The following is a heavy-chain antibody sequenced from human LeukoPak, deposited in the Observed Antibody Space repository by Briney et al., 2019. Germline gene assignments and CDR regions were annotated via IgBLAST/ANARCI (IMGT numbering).Heavy chain of an antibody. CDR3: AKDSIYSRGSGWYRDAFDI. D-gene: IGHD6-19*01. J-gene: IGHJ3*02. V-gene: IGHV3-23*01. Sequence: PGGSLRLSCAAPGFTFSSYAMSWVRQAPGKGLEWVSAISSSGGSTYYADSVEGRFTISRDNSKNTLYLQMNSLRAEDTAVYYCAKDSIYSRGSGWYRDAFDIWGQGTMVTVSS. CDR2: ISSSGGST. CDR1: GFTFSSYA.